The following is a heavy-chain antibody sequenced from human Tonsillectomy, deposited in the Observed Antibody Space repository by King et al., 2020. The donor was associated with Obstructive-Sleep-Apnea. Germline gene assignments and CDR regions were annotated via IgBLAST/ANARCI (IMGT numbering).Heavy chain of an antibody. CDR2: ISYDGSNK. D-gene: IGHD3-10*01. CDR1: GFTFSSYA. CDR3: ARDNMVRGVQEYYGMDV. V-gene: IGHV3-30-3*01. J-gene: IGHJ6*02. Sequence: VQLVESGGGVVQPGRSLRLSCAASGFTFSSYAMHWVRQAPGKGLEWVAVISYDGSNKYYADSVKGRFTISSDNSKNTLYLQMNSLRAEDTAVYYCARDNMVRGVQEYYGMDVWGQGTTVTVSS.